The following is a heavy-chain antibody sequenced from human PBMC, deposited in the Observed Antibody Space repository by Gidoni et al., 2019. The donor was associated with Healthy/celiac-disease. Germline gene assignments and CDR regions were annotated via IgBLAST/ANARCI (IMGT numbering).Heavy chain of an antibody. CDR1: GGTFSSYA. V-gene: IGHV1-69*01. J-gene: IGHJ6*02. D-gene: IGHD5-12*01. CDR2: IIPIFGTA. Sequence: QVQLVQSGAEVKKPGSSVKVSCKASGGTFSSYAISWVRQAPGQGLEWMGGIIPIFGTANYAQKFQGRVTITADESTSTAYMELSSLRSEDTAVYYCARDSSSGYDYYYYYYGMDVWGQGTTVTVSS. CDR3: ARDSSSGYDYYYYYYGMDV.